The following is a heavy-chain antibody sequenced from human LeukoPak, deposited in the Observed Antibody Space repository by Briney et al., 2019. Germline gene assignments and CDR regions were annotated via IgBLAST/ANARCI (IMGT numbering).Heavy chain of an antibody. CDR3: ARGVGDSSYNWFDP. D-gene: IGHD3-22*01. Sequence: SETLSLTCTVSGGSISSYYWSWIRQPAGKGLEGIGGIYTSGSTNYNPSLKSRVTMSVDTSKNQFSLKLSSVTAADTAVYYCARGVGDSSYNWFDPWGQGTLVTVSS. CDR2: IYTSGST. CDR1: GGSISSYY. V-gene: IGHV4-4*07. J-gene: IGHJ5*02.